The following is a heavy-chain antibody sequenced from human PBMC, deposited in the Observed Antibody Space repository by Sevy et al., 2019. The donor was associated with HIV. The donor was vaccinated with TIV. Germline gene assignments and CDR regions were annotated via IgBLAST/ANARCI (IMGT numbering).Heavy chain of an antibody. D-gene: IGHD3-3*01. CDR1: GFNFSSYG. CDR2: ISYDGSSK. J-gene: IGHJ3*02. CDR3: AKESWSYYDVWSGHDAFDI. Sequence: GGSLRLSCAASGFNFSSYGMHWVRQAPGKGLEWVAVISYDGSSKYYAESVKGRFTISRDNSKNTLYLQISSLRAEDTAVYYCAKESWSYYDVWSGHDAFDIWGQGTMVTVSS. V-gene: IGHV3-30*18.